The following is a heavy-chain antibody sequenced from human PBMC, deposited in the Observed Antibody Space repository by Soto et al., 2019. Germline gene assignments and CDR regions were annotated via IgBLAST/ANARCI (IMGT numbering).Heavy chain of an antibody. D-gene: IGHD1-26*01. J-gene: IGHJ4*02. CDR2: LSNTGRRT. CDR1: VFPFGANA. Sequence: EVQVLEAGGGLVQPGGSLRLSCVVSVFPFGANAMSCVRQAPGKGLEWVSGLSNTGRRTSYADSVKGRFSISRDNSENTVYLQMNSLRVEDTAVYYCATEMGATQGPFDNWGQGTLVTVSS. V-gene: IGHV3-23*01. CDR3: ATEMGATQGPFDN.